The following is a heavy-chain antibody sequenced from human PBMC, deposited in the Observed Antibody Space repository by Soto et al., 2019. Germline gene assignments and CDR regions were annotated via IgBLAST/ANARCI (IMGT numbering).Heavy chain of an antibody. J-gene: IGHJ4*02. Sequence: VQLVESGGALVKSGGSLRLSCAASGFIFSDYYMSWVRQAPGTGLECLAYMSSSCNTVYYADSVQARFSISRDNAKKSLFLQMDDLRAEDTALYYCATYTSPYTSGSFDYWGQGTLVTVSS. D-gene: IGHD3-10*01. CDR1: GFIFSDYY. CDR2: MSSSCNTV. V-gene: IGHV3-11*01. CDR3: ATYTSPYTSGSFDY.